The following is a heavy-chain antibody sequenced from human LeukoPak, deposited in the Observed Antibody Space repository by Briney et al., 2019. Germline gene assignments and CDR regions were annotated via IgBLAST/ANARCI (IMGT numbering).Heavy chain of an antibody. D-gene: IGHD2-21*01. Sequence: GGSLRLSCAASGFTSSSYSMNWVRQAPGKGLEWVSSISSSSSYIYYADSVKGRFTISRDNDKNSLYLQMNSLRAEDTAVYYCARVWGSPLYYYYYYYMDVWGKGTTVTVSS. CDR2: ISSSSSYI. V-gene: IGHV3-21*01. J-gene: IGHJ6*03. CDR1: GFTSSSYS. CDR3: ARVWGSPLYYYYYYYMDV.